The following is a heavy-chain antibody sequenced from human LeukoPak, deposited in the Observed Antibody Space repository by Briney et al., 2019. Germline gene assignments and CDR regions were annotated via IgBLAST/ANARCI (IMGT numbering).Heavy chain of an antibody. CDR3: ARAHGPQWAFDI. J-gene: IGHJ3*02. D-gene: IGHD6-19*01. V-gene: IGHV3-23*01. CDR1: GFTFSSYA. CDR2: ISGSGGST. Sequence: PGGSLRLSCAASGFTFSSYAMSWVRQAPGKGLEWVSAISGSGGSTYYADSVKGRFTISRDNSKNTLYLQMNSLRAEDTAVYYCARAHGPQWAFDIWGQGTAVTVSS.